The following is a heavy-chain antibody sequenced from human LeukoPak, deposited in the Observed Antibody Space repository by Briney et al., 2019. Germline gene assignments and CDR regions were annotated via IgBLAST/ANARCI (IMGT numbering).Heavy chain of an antibody. CDR1: GFTFDDYG. CDR2: INWNGGST. D-gene: IGHD2-2*01. CDR3: AGDPRYCSSTSCRKKSHYMDV. V-gene: IGHV3-20*04. Sequence: GGSLRLSCAASGFTFDDYGMSWVRQAPGKGLEWVSGINWNGGSTGYADSVKGRFTISRDNSKNTLYLQANSLRAEDTAVYYCAGDPRYCSSTSCRKKSHYMDVWGKGTTVTISS. J-gene: IGHJ6*03.